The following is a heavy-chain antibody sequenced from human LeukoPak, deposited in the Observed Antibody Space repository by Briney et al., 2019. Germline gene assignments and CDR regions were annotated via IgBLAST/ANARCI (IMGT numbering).Heavy chain of an antibody. J-gene: IGHJ5*02. CDR1: GGSISSYY. CDR2: IYYSGST. D-gene: IGHD2-21*02. Sequence: SETLSLTCTVSGGSISSYYWSWIRQPPGKGLEWIGYIYYSGSTNYNPSLKSRVTISVDTSKNQFSLKLSSVTAADTAVYYCARGGDTYGQFDPWGQGTLVTVSS. CDR3: ARGGDTYGQFDP. V-gene: IGHV4-59*01.